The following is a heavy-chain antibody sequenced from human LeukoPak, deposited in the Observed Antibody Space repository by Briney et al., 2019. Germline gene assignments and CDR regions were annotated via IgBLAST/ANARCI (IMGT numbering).Heavy chain of an antibody. V-gene: IGHV1-69*05. J-gene: IGHJ4*02. CDR1: GGTFISYA. D-gene: IGHD4-23*01. CDR2: SIPIFGTA. Sequence: ASVKVSCKASGGTFISYAISWVRQAPGQGLEWMGGSIPIFGTANYAQKFQGRVTITTDESTRTAYMELSSLRSEDTAVYYCARGLRRTTVVTTYFDYWGQGTLVTVSS. CDR3: ARGLRRTTVVTTYFDY.